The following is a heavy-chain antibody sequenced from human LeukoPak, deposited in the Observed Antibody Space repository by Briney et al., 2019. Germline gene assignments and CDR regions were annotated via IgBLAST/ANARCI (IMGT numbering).Heavy chain of an antibody. J-gene: IGHJ4*02. CDR2: ISSSSSYI. CDR3: ARKASGYEYYFDD. D-gene: IGHD5-12*01. CDR1: GCTFSSYS. Sequence: GGSLRLSCAASGCTFSSYSMNWVRQAPGKGLEWVSSISSSSSYIYYADSVKGRFTISRDNAKNSLYLQMNSLRPEDTAVYYCARKASGYEYYFDDGSQGTLVTVSS. V-gene: IGHV3-21*01.